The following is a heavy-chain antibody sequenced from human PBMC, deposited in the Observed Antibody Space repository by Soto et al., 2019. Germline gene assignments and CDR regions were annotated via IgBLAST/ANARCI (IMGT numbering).Heavy chain of an antibody. CDR1: GYTNTRYG. CDR2: ISAYNGNT. V-gene: IGHV1-18*01. J-gene: IGHJ4*02. D-gene: IGHD3-22*01. Sequence: VKVSCKTAGYTNTRYGISWVRQAPGQGLEWMGWISAYNGNTNYAQKLQGRVTMTTDTSTSTAYMELRSLRSDDTAVYYCARGRRITMIVVAPYYFDYWGQGTLVTVSS. CDR3: ARGRRITMIVVAPYYFDY.